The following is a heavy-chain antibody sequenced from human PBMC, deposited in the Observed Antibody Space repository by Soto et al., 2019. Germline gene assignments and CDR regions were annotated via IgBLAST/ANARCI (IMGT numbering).Heavy chain of an antibody. CDR3: ARGVIRFLEWPLDY. CDR2: IIPIFGTA. D-gene: IGHD3-3*01. Sequence: QVQLVQSGAEVKKPGSSVKVSCKASGGTFSSYAVSWVRQAPGQWLEWMGGIIPIFGTANYAQKFQGRVTITADESTSTAYMELSSLRSEDTAMYYCARGVIRFLEWPLDYWGQGTLVTVSS. V-gene: IGHV1-69*01. CDR1: GGTFSSYA. J-gene: IGHJ4*02.